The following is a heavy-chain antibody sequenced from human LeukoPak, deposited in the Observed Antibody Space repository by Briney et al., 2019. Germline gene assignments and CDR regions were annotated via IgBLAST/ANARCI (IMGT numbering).Heavy chain of an antibody. CDR1: GFTFSSYG. J-gene: IGHJ5*02. Sequence: GRSLRLSCAASGFTFSSYGMHWVRRAPGKGLEWVAVISYDGSNKYYADSVKGRFTISRDNSKNTLYLQMNSLRAEDTAVYYCAKAQTNYDLNWFDPWGQGTLVTVSS. CDR2: ISYDGSNK. CDR3: AKAQTNYDLNWFDP. V-gene: IGHV3-30*18. D-gene: IGHD3-22*01.